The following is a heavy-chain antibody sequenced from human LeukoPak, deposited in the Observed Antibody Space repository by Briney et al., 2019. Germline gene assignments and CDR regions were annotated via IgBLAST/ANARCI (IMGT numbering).Heavy chain of an antibody. CDR3: AREHPPPTNWFDP. J-gene: IGHJ5*02. CDR1: GGSISSGAYC. Sequence: SETLSLTCTVSGGSISSGAYCWSWIRQHPGRGLEWIGYIYYSGSTYYNPSLKSRVTISVNTSKNQFSLKLSSVTAADTAVYYCAREHPPPTNWFDPWGQGTLVTVSS. V-gene: IGHV4-31*03. CDR2: IYYSGST.